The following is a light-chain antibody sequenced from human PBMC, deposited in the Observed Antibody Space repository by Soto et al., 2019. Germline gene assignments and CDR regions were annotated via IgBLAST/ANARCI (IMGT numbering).Light chain of an antibody. V-gene: IGLV2-14*01. CDR3: SSHTSSSTPVV. CDR2: DVS. Sequence: QSVLTQPASVTGSPGQSITISCTGTSSDVGGYNYVSWYQQHPGKAPKLMIYDVSNRPSGVSSRFSGSKSGNTASLTISGLQAEDEADYYCSSHTSSSTPVVFGGGTKLTVL. J-gene: IGLJ2*01. CDR1: SSDVGGYNY.